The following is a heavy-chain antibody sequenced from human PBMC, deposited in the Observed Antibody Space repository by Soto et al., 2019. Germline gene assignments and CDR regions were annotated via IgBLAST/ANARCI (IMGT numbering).Heavy chain of an antibody. D-gene: IGHD3-22*01. CDR3: AKAHDTMIVVVITAGMDV. CDR2: IRCSGGST. CDR1: GFTFSSYA. J-gene: IGHJ6*02. V-gene: IGHV3-23*01. Sequence: EVQLLESGGGLVQPGGSLRLACAASGFTFSSYAMSWVRQAPGKGLEWVSAIRCSGGSTYYADSVKGRFTISRDNSTNTLYLQMNSLRAEDTAVYYCAKAHDTMIVVVITAGMDVWGQGTTVTVSS.